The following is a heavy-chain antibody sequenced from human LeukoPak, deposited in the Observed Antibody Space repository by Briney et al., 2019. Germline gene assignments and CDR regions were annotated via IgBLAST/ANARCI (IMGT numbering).Heavy chain of an antibody. D-gene: IGHD3-10*01. CDR3: AKEYGSGSYYYDY. CDR1: GFTFNNYA. J-gene: IGHJ4*02. V-gene: IGHV3-23*01. CDR2: ISGSGGST. Sequence: SGGSLRLSRAASGFTFNNYAMSWVRQAPGKGLEWVSAISGSGGSTYYADSVKGRLTISRDNSKNTMYLQMNSLRTEDTALYYCAKEYGSGSYYYDYWGQGTLVTVSS.